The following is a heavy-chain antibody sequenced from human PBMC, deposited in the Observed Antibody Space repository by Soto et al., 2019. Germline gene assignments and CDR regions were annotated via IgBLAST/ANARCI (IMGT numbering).Heavy chain of an antibody. J-gene: IGHJ6*02. D-gene: IGHD3-3*01. CDR3: AKDLRVFGIVYGEYYYYGMDV. V-gene: IGHV3-33*06. CDR1: GFTFSSYA. CDR2: IWYDGSNK. Sequence: GGSLRLSCAASGFTFSSYAMHWVRQAPGKGLEWVALIWYDGSNKYYADSVKGRFTISRDNSKNTLYLQMNSLRAEDMGVYSCAKDLRVFGIVYGEYYYYGMDVWGQGTTVTVSS.